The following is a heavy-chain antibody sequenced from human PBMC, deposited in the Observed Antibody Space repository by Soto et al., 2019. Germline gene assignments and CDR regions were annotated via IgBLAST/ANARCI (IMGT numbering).Heavy chain of an antibody. CDR1: GFTFDDYA. D-gene: IGHD6-19*01. CDR2: ISWNSGSI. J-gene: IGHJ4*02. V-gene: IGHV3-9*01. CDR3: AKDSGAVAGLHDY. Sequence: GGSLRLSCAASGFTFDDYAMHWVRQAPGKGLEWVSGISWNSGSIGYADSVKGRFTISRDNAKNSLYLQMNSLRAEDTALYYCAKDSGAVAGLHDYWGQGTLVTVSS.